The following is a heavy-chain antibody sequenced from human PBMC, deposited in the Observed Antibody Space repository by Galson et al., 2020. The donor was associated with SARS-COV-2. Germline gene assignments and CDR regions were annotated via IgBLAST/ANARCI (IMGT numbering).Heavy chain of an antibody. CDR2: INHSGST. Sequence: SETLSLTCAVYGGSFSDYYWSWIRQPPGKGLEWIGEINHSGSTNYKPSLKSRVTISVDTSKNQFSLKLSSVTAADTAVYFCARGVNYDFWSGYRGSAGLGNYMDVWGKGTTVTVSS. CDR1: GGSFSDYY. J-gene: IGHJ6*03. V-gene: IGHV4-34*01. D-gene: IGHD3-3*01. CDR3: ARGVNYDFWSGYRGSAGLGNYMDV.